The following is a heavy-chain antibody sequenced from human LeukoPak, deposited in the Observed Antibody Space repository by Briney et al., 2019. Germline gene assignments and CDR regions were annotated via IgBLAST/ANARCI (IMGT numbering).Heavy chain of an antibody. J-gene: IGHJ4*02. CDR3: ARDKSYGDSSDY. V-gene: IGHV3-7*01. D-gene: IGHD4-17*01. Sequence: GGSLRLSCAASGFTFSNYWMSWVRQAPGKGLEWVANIKQDGSEKYYVDSVKGRLTISRDNAKNSLDLQMNSLRAEDMAVYYCARDKSYGDSSDYWGQGTLVTVSS. CDR2: IKQDGSEK. CDR1: GFTFSNYW.